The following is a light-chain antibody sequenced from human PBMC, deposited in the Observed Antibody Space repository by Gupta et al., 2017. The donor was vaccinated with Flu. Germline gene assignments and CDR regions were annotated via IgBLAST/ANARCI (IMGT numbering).Light chain of an antibody. Sequence: DVVVTQSPLSLAVTLGQPASISCRSSQGLVYSDGNTYLHWFQHRPGQSPRRLIYLVSNRASGVPDRFSGSGSGTYFTLRISRVEADDVGVYFCMQGAHWPWAFGQGTXLEIK. CDR1: QGLVYSDGNTY. CDR2: LVS. J-gene: IGKJ1*01. V-gene: IGKV2-30*01. CDR3: MQGAHWPWA.